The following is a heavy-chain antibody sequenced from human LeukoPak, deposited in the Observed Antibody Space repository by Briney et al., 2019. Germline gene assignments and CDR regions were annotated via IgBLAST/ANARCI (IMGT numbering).Heavy chain of an antibody. CDR2: INPNSGGT. V-gene: IGHV1-2*02. J-gene: IGHJ5*02. CDR1: GNSFTGYY. CDR3: ARDLKRSRARWENLGLDP. D-gene: IGHD3-16*01. Sequence: GASVKVSCKASGNSFTGYYMHWVRQAPGQGLEWMGWINPNSGGTNYAQKFQGRVTMTRDTSISTAYMELSRLRSDDTAVYYCARDLKRSRARWENLGLDPWGQGTLVTVSS.